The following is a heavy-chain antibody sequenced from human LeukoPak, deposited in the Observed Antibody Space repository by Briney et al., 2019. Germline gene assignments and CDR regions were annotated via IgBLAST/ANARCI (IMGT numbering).Heavy chain of an antibody. Sequence: GASVKVSCKASGFTFTSSAVQWVRQARGQRLEWIGWIVVGSGNTNYAQKFQEGVTITGDMSTSTAYMELSSLRSEDTAVYYCAAEASGGSSYSYFDYWGQGTLVTVSS. V-gene: IGHV1-58*01. J-gene: IGHJ4*02. CDR3: AAEASGGSSYSYFDY. D-gene: IGHD2-15*01. CDR2: IVVGSGNT. CDR1: GFTFTSSA.